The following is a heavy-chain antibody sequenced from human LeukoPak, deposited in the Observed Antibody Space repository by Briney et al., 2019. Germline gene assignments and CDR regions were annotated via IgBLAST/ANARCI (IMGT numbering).Heavy chain of an antibody. J-gene: IGHJ4*02. CDR1: GDSIKSGHSY. CDR2: INHSGST. D-gene: IGHD5-24*01. Sequence: SETLSLTCSVSGDSIKSGHSYWGWIRQPPGKGLEWIGEINHSGSTNYNPSLKSRVTISVDTSKNQFSLKLSSVTAADTAVYYCARMAGKYWGQGTLVTVSS. V-gene: IGHV4-39*07. CDR3: ARMAGKY.